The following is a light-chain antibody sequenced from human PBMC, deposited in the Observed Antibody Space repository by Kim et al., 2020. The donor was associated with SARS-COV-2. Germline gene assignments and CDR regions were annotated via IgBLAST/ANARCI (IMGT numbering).Light chain of an antibody. J-gene: IGKJ1*01. CDR3: QQRTNWPPWT. CDR1: QSVSTY. CDR2: GTS. V-gene: IGKV3-11*01. Sequence: PGERATLSCRASQSVSTYLAWYQQRPGQAPSLLIYGTSNRATGIPVRISGSGSGTDFTLTISSLEPEDSAVYYCQQRTNWPPWTFGQGTKVDIK.